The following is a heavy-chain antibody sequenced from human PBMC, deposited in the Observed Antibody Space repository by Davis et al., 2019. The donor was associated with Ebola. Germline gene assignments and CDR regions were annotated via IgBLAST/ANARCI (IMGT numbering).Heavy chain of an antibody. J-gene: IGHJ6*03. Sequence: SETLSLTCTVSGGSIRSSSDYWGWIRQPPGKGLQWIGSIYYNGSTDYNPSLKSRVTISVDTSKNQFSLKLSSVTAADTAVYYCARAEVRRELSKCISTSCSYYYYYMDVWGKGTTVTVSS. D-gene: IGHD2-2*01. V-gene: IGHV4-39*07. CDR1: GGSIRSSSDY. CDR3: ARAEVRRELSKCISTSCSYYYYYMDV. CDR2: IYYNGST.